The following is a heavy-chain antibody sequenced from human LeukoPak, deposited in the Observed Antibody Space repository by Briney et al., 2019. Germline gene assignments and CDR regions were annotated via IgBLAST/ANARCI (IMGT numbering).Heavy chain of an antibody. CDR1: GYTLTELS. D-gene: IGHD3-9*01. J-gene: IGHJ4*02. CDR3: AGASILTGYYPFGY. V-gene: IGHV1-24*01. CDR2: FDPEDGET. Sequence: ASVKVSCKVSGYTLTELSMHWVRQAPGKGLEWMGGFDPEDGETIYAQKFQGRVTMTEDTSTDTAYMELSSLRSEDTAVYYCAGASILTGYYPFGYWGQGTLVTVSS.